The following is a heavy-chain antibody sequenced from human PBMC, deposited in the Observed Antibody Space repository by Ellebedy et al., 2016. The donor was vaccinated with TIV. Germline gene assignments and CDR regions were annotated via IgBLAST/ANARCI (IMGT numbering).Heavy chain of an antibody. Sequence: SETLSLTXTVSGGSVSRYFWSWIRQPAGKGLEWIGRIFTSGSLNYNPSLMSRVTMSVVTSKNQISLRLNSVTAADTAVYYCARVHCSITTCDYYYMDVWGKGTTVTVSS. V-gene: IGHV4-4*07. CDR3: ARVHCSITTCDYYYMDV. D-gene: IGHD1-1*01. CDR1: GGSVSRYF. J-gene: IGHJ6*03. CDR2: IFTSGSL.